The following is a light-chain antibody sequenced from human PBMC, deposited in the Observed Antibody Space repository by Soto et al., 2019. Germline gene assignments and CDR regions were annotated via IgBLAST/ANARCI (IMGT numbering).Light chain of an antibody. CDR1: QSVSRTS. CDR2: GAS. Sequence: EIVLTQSPGTLSLSIGERTTLSCRASQSVSRTSLSWYQQKPGQAPRLLISGASSRATGIPDRFSGSGSGADFTLTISRLEPEDFATIYCQQTYSTPWTFGQGTKVDIK. J-gene: IGKJ1*01. V-gene: IGKV3-20*01. CDR3: QQTYSTPWT.